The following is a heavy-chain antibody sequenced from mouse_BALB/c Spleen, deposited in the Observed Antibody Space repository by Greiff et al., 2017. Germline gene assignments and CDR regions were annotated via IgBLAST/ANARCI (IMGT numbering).Heavy chain of an antibody. V-gene: IGHV5-9-3*01. Sequence: EVQVVESGGGLVKPGGSLKLSCAASGFTFSSYAMSWVRQTPEKRLEWVATISSGGSYTYYPDSVKGRFTISRDNAKNTLYLQMSSLRSEDTAMYYSARQGDGYYGYWGQGTTLTVSS. CDR3: ARQGDGYYGY. J-gene: IGHJ2*01. CDR2: ISSGGSYT. CDR1: GFTFSSYA. D-gene: IGHD2-3*01.